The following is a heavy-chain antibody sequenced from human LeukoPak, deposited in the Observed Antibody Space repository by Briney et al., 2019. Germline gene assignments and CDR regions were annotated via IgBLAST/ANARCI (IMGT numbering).Heavy chain of an antibody. Sequence: ASVKVSCKASGYTFTGYYMHWVRQAPGQGLEWMGWMNPNSGGTNYAQKFQGRVTMTRDTSISTAYMELSRLRSDDAAVYYCARSRYCSSTSCYGNWFDPWGQGTLVTVSS. CDR2: MNPNSGGT. CDR1: GYTFTGYY. D-gene: IGHD2-2*01. V-gene: IGHV1-2*02. CDR3: ARSRYCSSTSCYGNWFDP. J-gene: IGHJ5*02.